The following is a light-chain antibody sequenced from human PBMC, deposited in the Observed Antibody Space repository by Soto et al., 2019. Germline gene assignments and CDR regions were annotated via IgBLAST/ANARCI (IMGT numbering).Light chain of an antibody. CDR1: QSVSSSY. CDR3: QQYGSSPGT. CDR2: AAS. J-gene: IGKJ1*01. Sequence: EIVLTQSPGTLSLYQGERATLSCRASQSVSSSYLAWYQQKPGQAPRLLIYAASSRATGIPDRFSGSGSGTDFTLTISRMEPEDFAVYYCQQYGSSPGTFGQGTKVDIK. V-gene: IGKV3-20*01.